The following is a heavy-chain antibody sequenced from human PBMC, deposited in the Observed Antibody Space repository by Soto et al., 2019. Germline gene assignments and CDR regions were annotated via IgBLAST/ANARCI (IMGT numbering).Heavy chain of an antibody. D-gene: IGHD3-22*01. CDR2: ISPYNGKT. Sequence: QVQLVQSGTEVKRPGASVKVSCKASGYTFTSYGISWVRQAPGQGLEWMGWISPYNGKTNYAQKVQGRVTMTTDTAASAAYMGRRRLTAGGRAVYCCARVNPGRHDSSGLPIFSYWGQGTLVTVSS. J-gene: IGHJ4*02. V-gene: IGHV1-18*01. CDR3: ARVNPGRHDSSGLPIFSY. CDR1: GYTFTSYG.